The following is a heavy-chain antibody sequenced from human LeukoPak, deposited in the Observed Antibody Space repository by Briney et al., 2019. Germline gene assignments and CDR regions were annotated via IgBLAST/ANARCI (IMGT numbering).Heavy chain of an antibody. CDR3: AIGPRAYCGGDCYGAFDY. CDR1: GFTFSSYA. V-gene: IGHV3-74*01. Sequence: PGGSLRLSCAASGFTFSSYAMSWVRRAPGKGLVWVSRINSDGSSTTYADSVKGRFTISRDNAKNTLYLQMNGLRAEDTAVYYCAIGPRAYCGGDCYGAFDYWGQGTLVTVSS. D-gene: IGHD2-21*02. J-gene: IGHJ4*02. CDR2: INSDGSST.